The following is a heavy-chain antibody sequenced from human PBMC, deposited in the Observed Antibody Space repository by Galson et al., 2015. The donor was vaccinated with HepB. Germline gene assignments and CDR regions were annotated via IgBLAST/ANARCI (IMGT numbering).Heavy chain of an antibody. J-gene: IGHJ2*01. CDR3: ARGERIAAAGPRGWYFDL. V-gene: IGHV1-2*02. CDR1: GYTFTGYY. Sequence: SVKVSCKASGYTFTGYYMHWVRQAPGQGLEWMGWINPNSGGTNYAQKFQGRVTMTRDTSISTAYMELSRLRSDDTAVYYCARGERIAAAGPRGWYFDLWGRGTLVTVSS. D-gene: IGHD6-13*01. CDR2: INPNSGGT.